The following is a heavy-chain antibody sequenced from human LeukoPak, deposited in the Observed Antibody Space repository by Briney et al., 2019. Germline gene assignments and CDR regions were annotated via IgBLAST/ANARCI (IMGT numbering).Heavy chain of an antibody. V-gene: IGHV3-23*01. CDR1: GFTFSSYA. D-gene: IGHD3-10*01. CDR2: ISGSGGST. Sequence: GGSLRLSCAASGFTFSSYAMSWVRQAPGKGLEWVSAISGSGGSTYYADSVKGRFTISRDNSKNTLYLQMNSLRAEDTAVYYCAKDSNVLWFGEGPNWGQGTLVTVSP. CDR3: AKDSNVLWFGEGPN. J-gene: IGHJ4*02.